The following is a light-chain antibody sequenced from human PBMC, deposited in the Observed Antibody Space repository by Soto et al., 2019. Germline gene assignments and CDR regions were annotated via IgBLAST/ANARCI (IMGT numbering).Light chain of an antibody. CDR2: EVT. V-gene: IGLV2-14*01. CDR3: SSFTNSILV. CDR1: TSDVGSHNF. J-gene: IGLJ3*02. Sequence: QSVLTQPASVSGSPGQSITISCTGTTSDVGSHNFVSWYQQLPGKAPKLLIYEVTNRPSGTSNRFSDSKSGNTASLTISGLQAEDEADYYCSSFTNSILVFGGGTKLTVL.